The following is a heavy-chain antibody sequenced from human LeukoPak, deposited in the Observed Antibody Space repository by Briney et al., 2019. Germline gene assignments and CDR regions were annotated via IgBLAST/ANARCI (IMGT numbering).Heavy chain of an antibody. Sequence: GSLRLSCAASGFTFSSYEMNWVRQPPGKGLEWIGEINHSGSTNYNPSLKSRVTISVDTSKNQFSLKLSSVTAADTAVYYCASTDDYSYGSDYYYYMDVWGKGTTVTISS. CDR2: INHSGST. CDR1: GFTFSSYE. CDR3: ASTDDYSYGSDYYYYMDV. D-gene: IGHD5-18*01. J-gene: IGHJ6*03. V-gene: IGHV4-34*01.